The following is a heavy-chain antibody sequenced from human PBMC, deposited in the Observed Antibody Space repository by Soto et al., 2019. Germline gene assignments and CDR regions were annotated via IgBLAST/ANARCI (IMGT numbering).Heavy chain of an antibody. CDR1: GPSISTSNW. J-gene: IGHJ4*02. D-gene: IGHD3-16*01. CDR2: MFYSGNT. Sequence: PSETLSLTSAVSGPSISTSNWWSWLRQPPGKGLEWIGSMFYSGNTYYNPSLKSRVTVSVDTSKNQFSLELSSVTAADTAVYFCARHLRPGLGQLHYFDSWGQG. V-gene: IGHV4-39*01. CDR3: ARHLRPGLGQLHYFDS.